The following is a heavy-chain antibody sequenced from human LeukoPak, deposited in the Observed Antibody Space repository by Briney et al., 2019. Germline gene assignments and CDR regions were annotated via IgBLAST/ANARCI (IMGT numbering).Heavy chain of an antibody. CDR1: GFTFDDYA. CDR3: AKDSLGRNYCFYYMDV. V-gene: IGHV3-43*02. CDR2: ISGDGGSTST. D-gene: IGHD1-1*01. Sequence: GGSLRLSCAASGFTFDDYAMHWVRQVPGKGLEWVSLISGDGGSTSTYYADSVKGRFTISRDNSKNSLYLQMNSLRTEDTALYYCAKDSLGRNYCFYYMDVWGRGTTVTVSS. J-gene: IGHJ6*03.